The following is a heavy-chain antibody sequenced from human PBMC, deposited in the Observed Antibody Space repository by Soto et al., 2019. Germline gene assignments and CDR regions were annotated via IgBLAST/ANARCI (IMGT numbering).Heavy chain of an antibody. J-gene: IGHJ5*02. CDR3: ARDMAPIGCSSTSCYQGFDP. Sequence: QVQLQESGPGLVKPSQTLSLTCTVSGGSISSGGYYWSWIRQHPGKGLEWIGYIYYSGSTYYNPSLMSRVTISVDTSKNQFSLKLSSVTAADTAVYYCARDMAPIGCSSTSCYQGFDPWGQGTLVTVSS. CDR1: GGSISSGGYY. CDR2: IYYSGST. V-gene: IGHV4-31*03. D-gene: IGHD2-2*01.